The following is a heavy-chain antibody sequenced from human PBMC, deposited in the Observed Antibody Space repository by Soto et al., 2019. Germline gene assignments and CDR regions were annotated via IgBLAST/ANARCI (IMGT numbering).Heavy chain of an antibody. V-gene: IGHV4-31*03. Sequence: SETLSLTCTVSGGSISSGGYYWSWIRQHPGKGLEWIGYIYYSGSTYYNPSLKSRVTISVDTSKNQFSLKLSSVTAADTAVYYCARATSSSWYYADYWGQGTLVTVSS. CDR2: IYYSGST. CDR3: ARATSSSWYYADY. D-gene: IGHD6-13*01. J-gene: IGHJ4*02. CDR1: GGSISSGGYY.